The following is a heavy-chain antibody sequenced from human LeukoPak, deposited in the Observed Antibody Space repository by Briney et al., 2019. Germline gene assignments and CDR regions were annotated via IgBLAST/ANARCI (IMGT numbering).Heavy chain of an antibody. J-gene: IGHJ5*02. V-gene: IGHV4-38-2*01. CDR1: GYSISSGYY. CDR3: ARGRTTPVYNWFDP. Sequence: PSETLSLTCAVSGYSISSGYYWGWIRQPPGKGLEWIGSIYHSGSTYYNPSLKSRVTISVDTSKNQFSLKLSSVTAADTAVYYCARGRTTPVYNWFDPWGQGTLVTVPS. CDR2: IYHSGST. D-gene: IGHD2-2*01.